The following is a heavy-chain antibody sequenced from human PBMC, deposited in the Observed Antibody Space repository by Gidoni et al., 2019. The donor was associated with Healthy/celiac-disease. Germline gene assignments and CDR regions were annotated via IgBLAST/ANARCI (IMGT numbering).Heavy chain of an antibody. D-gene: IGHD3-9*01. CDR1: GGSFSGYY. CDR2: INHSGST. V-gene: IGHV4-34*01. CDR3: ARGQPNFDWLFHRYYGMDV. Sequence: QVQLQQWGAGLLKPSETLSLTCAVYGGSFSGYYWSWIRQPPGKGLEWIGEINHSGSTNYNPSLKSRVTISVDTSKNQFSLKLSSVTAADTAVYYCARGQPNFDWLFHRYYGMDVWGQGTTVTVSS. J-gene: IGHJ6*02.